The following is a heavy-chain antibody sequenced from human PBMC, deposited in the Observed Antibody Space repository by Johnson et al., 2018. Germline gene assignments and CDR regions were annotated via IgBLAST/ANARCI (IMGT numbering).Heavy chain of an antibody. CDR2: IWYAGNNK. CDR3: ATTRGVAGPFDL. CDR1: GFTFSSYG. J-gene: IGHJ2*01. V-gene: IGHV3-33*01. D-gene: IGHD6-19*01. Sequence: QVQLVESGGGVVQPGRSLRLSCAASGFTFSSYGMHWVRQAPGKGIEWVAVIWYAGNNKYYADSVQGRFTISRDNSTNPMYLQMNSLRAEEPAVCYCATTRGVAGPFDLWGRGTLVTGSS.